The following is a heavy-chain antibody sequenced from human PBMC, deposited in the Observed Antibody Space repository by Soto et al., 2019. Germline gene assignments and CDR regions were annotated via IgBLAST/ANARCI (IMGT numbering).Heavy chain of an antibody. V-gene: IGHV1-69*13. CDR2: IIPIFGTA. D-gene: IGHD3-9*01. CDR1: GGTFSSYA. Sequence: GASVKVSCKASGGTFSSYAISWVRQAPGQGLEWMGGIIPIFGTANYAQKFQGRVTITADESTSTAYMELSSLRSEDTAVYYCARDHYDILTDKGAFDIWGQGTMVTVSS. CDR3: ARDHYDILTDKGAFDI. J-gene: IGHJ3*02.